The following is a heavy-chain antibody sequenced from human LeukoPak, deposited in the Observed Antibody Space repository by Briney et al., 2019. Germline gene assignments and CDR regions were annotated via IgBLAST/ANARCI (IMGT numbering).Heavy chain of an antibody. Sequence: KTSETLSLTCTVSGGSISSSSYYWGWIRQPPGKGLEWIGSIYYSGSTNYNPSLKSRVTISVDTSKNQFSLKLSSVTAADTAVYYCARLSWFREYSLYYYHGMDVWGQGTTVTVSS. CDR3: ARLSWFREYSLYYYHGMDV. CDR2: IYYSGST. D-gene: IGHD3-10*01. CDR1: GGSISSSSYY. J-gene: IGHJ6*02. V-gene: IGHV4-39*07.